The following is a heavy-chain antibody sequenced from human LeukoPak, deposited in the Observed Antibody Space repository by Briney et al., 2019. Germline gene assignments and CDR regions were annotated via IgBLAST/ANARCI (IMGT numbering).Heavy chain of an antibody. V-gene: IGHV3-21*01. Sequence: GGSLRLSCAASGFTFSSYSMNWVRQAPGKGLEWVSSISSSSSYIYYADSVKGRFTISRDNAKNSPYLQMNSLRAEDTAVYYCARDHSSPYYYDSSGYYFGAFDIWGQGTMVTVSS. CDR2: ISSSSSYI. CDR3: ARDHSSPYYYDSSGYYFGAFDI. J-gene: IGHJ3*02. D-gene: IGHD3-22*01. CDR1: GFTFSSYS.